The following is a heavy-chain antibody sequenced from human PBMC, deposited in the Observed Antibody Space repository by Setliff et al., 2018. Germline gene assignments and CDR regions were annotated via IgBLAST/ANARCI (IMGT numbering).Heavy chain of an antibody. CDR2: ISVYNGDT. V-gene: IGHV1-18*01. CDR1: GYTFRNYA. CDR3: ARAPSVELVTIRTNSWFTY. Sequence: ASVKVSCKASGYTFRNYAFAWVRQAPGQGLEWVGWISVYNGDTNYAQKFPGRVTLTTDTSTSTAYMELRSLTSDDSAFYYCARAPSVELVTIRTNSWFTYWGQGTLVTVSS. J-gene: IGHJ4*02. D-gene: IGHD5-18*01.